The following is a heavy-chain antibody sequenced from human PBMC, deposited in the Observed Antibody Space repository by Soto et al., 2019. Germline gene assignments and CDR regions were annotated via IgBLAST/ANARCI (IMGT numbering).Heavy chain of an antibody. CDR1: GFTFSSYN. D-gene: IGHD2-15*01. Sequence: GGSLRLSCAASGFTFSSYNMNWVRQAPGKGLEWVSYISSSSSTIYYADSVKGRFTISRDNAKNSLYLQMNSLRDEDTAVYYCALYCSGGRCYGYWGQGTLVTVSS. CDR3: ALYCSGGRCYGY. V-gene: IGHV3-48*02. J-gene: IGHJ4*02. CDR2: ISSSSSTI.